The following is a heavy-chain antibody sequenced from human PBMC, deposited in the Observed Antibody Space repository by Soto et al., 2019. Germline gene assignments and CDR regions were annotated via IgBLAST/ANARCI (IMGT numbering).Heavy chain of an antibody. J-gene: IGHJ5*02. CDR2: FDPEDGET. CDR3: ATVAAGESGLNWNYFWWFDP. D-gene: IGHD1-7*01. CDR1: GYTLTELS. V-gene: IGHV1-24*01. Sequence: ASVKVSCKVSGYTLTELSMHWVRQAPGKGLEWMGGFDPEDGETIYAQKFQGRVTMTEDTSTGTAYMELSSLRSEDTAVYYFATVAAGESGLNWNYFWWFDPWGQGTLVTVSS.